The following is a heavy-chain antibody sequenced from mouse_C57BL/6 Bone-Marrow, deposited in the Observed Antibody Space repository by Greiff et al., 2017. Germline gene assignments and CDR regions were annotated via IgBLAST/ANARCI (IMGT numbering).Heavy chain of an antibody. CDR1: GYTFTSYW. J-gene: IGHJ4*01. D-gene: IGHD2-4*01. Sequence: QVQLQQPGAELVMPGASVKLSCKASGYTFTSYWMHWVKQRPGQGLEWIGEIDPSDSYTNYNQKFKGKSTLTVDKSSSTAYMQLSSLTSEDSAVYYCARDPPYDYGNYYAMDYWGQGTSVTVSS. V-gene: IGHV1-69*01. CDR2: IDPSDSYT. CDR3: ARDPPYDYGNYYAMDY.